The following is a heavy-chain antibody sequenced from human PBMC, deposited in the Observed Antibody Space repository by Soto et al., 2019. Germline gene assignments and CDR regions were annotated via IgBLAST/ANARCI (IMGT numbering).Heavy chain of an antibody. J-gene: IGHJ4*02. D-gene: IGHD4-17*01. V-gene: IGHV3-23*01. CDR3: AKGVSRYGDQDYFDC. Sequence: EMQLLESGAGLVQPGGSRRLSCSASGVTFSSDTMSWVRHPPGKGREWVSAISASGGSPYYADSVKGRFNIYRDNTKNTLYMELDRLRAEDTAVYYCAKGVSRYGDQDYFDCWGKGSLVTVSA. CDR2: ISASGGSP. CDR1: GVTFSSDT.